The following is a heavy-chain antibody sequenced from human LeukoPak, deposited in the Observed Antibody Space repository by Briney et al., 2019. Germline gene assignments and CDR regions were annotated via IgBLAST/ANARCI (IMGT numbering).Heavy chain of an antibody. CDR2: FYPGDSDT. Sequence: GASLKISGKGSGYSFTSYWIGWGRPMAGKGLGGLRIFYPGDSDTRYSPSFQGQVTISADKSISTAYLQWSSLKASDTAMYYCARGYCTNGVCSYNWFDPWGQGTLVSVSS. CDR1: GYSFTSYW. V-gene: IGHV5-51*01. CDR3: ARGYCTNGVCSYNWFDP. D-gene: IGHD2-8*01. J-gene: IGHJ5*02.